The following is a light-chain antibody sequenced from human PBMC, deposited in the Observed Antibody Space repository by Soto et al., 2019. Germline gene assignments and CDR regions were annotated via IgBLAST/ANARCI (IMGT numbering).Light chain of an antibody. CDR1: QSVHSSY. J-gene: IGKJ1*01. V-gene: IGKV3-20*01. Sequence: EIVLTQSPGTLSLSPGETATLSCRASQSVHSSYLAWYQKKPGQAPRLLIYGVSSRATGIPDKFSGSGSGTDFTLTISRLEPDDFATYYCQQFKDYVWTFGQGTKVDIK. CDR3: QQFKDYVWT. CDR2: GVS.